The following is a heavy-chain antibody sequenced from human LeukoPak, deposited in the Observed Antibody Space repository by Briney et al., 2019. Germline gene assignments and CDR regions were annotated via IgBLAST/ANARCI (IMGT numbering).Heavy chain of an antibody. D-gene: IGHD3-10*01. V-gene: IGHV3-30*18. CDR3: AKDQRVGGYGSGSYAYYYYYGMDV. Sequence: GGSLRLSCAASGFTFSSYGMHWVRQAPGKGLEWVAVISYDGSNKYYADSVKGRFTISRDNSKNTLYLQMNSLRAEDTAVYYCAKDQRVGGYGSGSYAYYYYYGMDVWGQGTTVTVSS. CDR1: GFTFSSYG. J-gene: IGHJ6*02. CDR2: ISYDGSNK.